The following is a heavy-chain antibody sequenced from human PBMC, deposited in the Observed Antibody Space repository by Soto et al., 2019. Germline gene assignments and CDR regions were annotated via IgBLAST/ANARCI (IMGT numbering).Heavy chain of an antibody. J-gene: IGHJ4*02. D-gene: IGHD5-12*01. CDR3: ARERRDGYKHYFDY. CDR1: GGSISSSY. V-gene: IGHV4-59*01. Sequence: QVQLQESGPGLVKPSETLSLMCTVSGGSISSSYWSWIRQPPGKGLEWIGYIYYSGSTNYNPSLKSRVTXXVXTXXNQFSLKLSSVTAADTAVYYCARERRDGYKHYFDYWGQGTLVTVSS. CDR2: IYYSGST.